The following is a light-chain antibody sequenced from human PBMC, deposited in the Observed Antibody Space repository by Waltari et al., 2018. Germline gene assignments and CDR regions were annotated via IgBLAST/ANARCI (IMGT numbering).Light chain of an antibody. CDR2: KAS. Sequence: DIQMTQSPSTLSASVGDRVAITCRASQSVNSWLAWYQQKPGKAPKFLIYKASILESGVPSRFSGSGSGTEFTLTISNLQPDVFATYYCQQYNRYSTFGQGTKVELK. J-gene: IGKJ1*01. CDR1: QSVNSW. V-gene: IGKV1-5*03. CDR3: QQYNRYST.